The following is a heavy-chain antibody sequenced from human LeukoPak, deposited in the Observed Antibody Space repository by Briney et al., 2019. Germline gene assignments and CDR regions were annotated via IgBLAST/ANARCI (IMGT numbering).Heavy chain of an antibody. D-gene: IGHD2-15*01. Sequence: SETLSLTCTVSGGSISSYYWSWIRQLAGKGLEWIGRIYTSGSTNYNPSLKSRVTMSVDTSKNQFSLKLSSVTAADTAVYYCAREAATTLAFDIWGQGTMVTVSS. CDR1: GGSISSYY. J-gene: IGHJ3*02. CDR3: AREAATTLAFDI. V-gene: IGHV4-4*07. CDR2: IYTSGST.